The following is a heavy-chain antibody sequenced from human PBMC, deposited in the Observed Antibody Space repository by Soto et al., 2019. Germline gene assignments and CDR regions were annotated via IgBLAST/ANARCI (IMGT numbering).Heavy chain of an antibody. Sequence: ASVKVSCKASGYTFTSYDINWVRQATGQGLEWMGWMNPNSGNTGYAQKFQGRVTMTRNTSISTAYMELSSLRSEDTAVYYCARESYSNCPYYYCDMDVWGKGTTVTVSS. CDR1: GYTFTSYD. CDR2: MNPNSGNT. J-gene: IGHJ6*03. D-gene: IGHD4-4*01. CDR3: ARESYSNCPYYYCDMDV. V-gene: IGHV1-8*01.